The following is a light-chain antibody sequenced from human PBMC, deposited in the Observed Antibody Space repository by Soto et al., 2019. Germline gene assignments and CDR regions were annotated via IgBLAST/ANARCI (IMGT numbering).Light chain of an antibody. CDR3: QQRSNWPLT. CDR1: QSVSSY. Sequence: EIVLTQSPATLSLSPGERATLSCRASQSVSSYLAWYQQKPGQAPRLLIYDASNRATCIPARFSGSGSGTDFTLNIRSLEPEDFAVYDCQQRSNWPLTFGGGNTVEIK. J-gene: IGKJ4*01. V-gene: IGKV3-11*01. CDR2: DAS.